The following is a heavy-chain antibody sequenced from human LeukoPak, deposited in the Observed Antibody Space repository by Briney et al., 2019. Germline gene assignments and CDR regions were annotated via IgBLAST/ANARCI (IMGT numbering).Heavy chain of an antibody. V-gene: IGHV3-30*02. Sequence: GGSLRLSCAASGFTFSSYGMHWVRQAPGKGLEWVAFIRNDGSNKHYADSVKGRFTISRDNSKNTLYLQMNSLRAEDTAVYYCAKDLTGSSWIFDYWGQATLVTVSS. J-gene: IGHJ4*02. CDR2: IRNDGSNK. CDR3: AKDLTGSSWIFDY. D-gene: IGHD6-13*01. CDR1: GFTFSSYG.